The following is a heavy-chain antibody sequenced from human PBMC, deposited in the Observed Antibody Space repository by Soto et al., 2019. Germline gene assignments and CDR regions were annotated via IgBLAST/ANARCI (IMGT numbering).Heavy chain of an antibody. J-gene: IGHJ6*02. D-gene: IGHD3-22*01. Sequence: GSLRLSCAASGXTFSSYAMSWVRQAPGKGLEWVSAISGSGGSTYYADSVKGRFTISRDNSKNTLYMQMNSLRDEDTAVYYCAEARGSSAYYYEAPRYYYYYYGMDVWGQGTTGTVSS. CDR1: GXTFSSYA. CDR3: AEARGSSAYYYEAPRYYYYYYGMDV. CDR2: ISGSGGST. V-gene: IGHV3-23*01.